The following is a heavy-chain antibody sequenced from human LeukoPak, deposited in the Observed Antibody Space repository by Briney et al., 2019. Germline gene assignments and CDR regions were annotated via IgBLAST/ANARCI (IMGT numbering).Heavy chain of an antibody. CDR3: ARPWGPDAFDT. J-gene: IGHJ3*02. D-gene: IGHD7-27*01. CDR2: INAGNGNT. CDR1: GYTFTSYA. V-gene: IGHV1-3*01. Sequence: ASVXVSCKASGYTFTSYAMHWVRQAPGQRLEWMGWINAGNGNTKYSQKFQGRVTITRDTSASTAHMELSSLRSEDTAVYYCARPWGPDAFDTWGQGTMVTVSS.